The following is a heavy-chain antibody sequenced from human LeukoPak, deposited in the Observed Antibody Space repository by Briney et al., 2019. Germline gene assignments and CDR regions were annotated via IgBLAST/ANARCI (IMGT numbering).Heavy chain of an antibody. CDR3: ARRPYTSGWYYYFDY. D-gene: IGHD6-19*01. CDR1: GGSISSSSYY. CDR2: IYYSGST. V-gene: IGHV4-39*01. Sequence: NTSETLSLTCTVSGGSISSSSYYWGWIRQPPGKGLEWIGSIYYSGSTYYNPSLKSRVTISVDTSKNQFSLRLSSVTAADTAVYYCARRPYTSGWYYYFDYWRQGTLVTVSS. J-gene: IGHJ4*02.